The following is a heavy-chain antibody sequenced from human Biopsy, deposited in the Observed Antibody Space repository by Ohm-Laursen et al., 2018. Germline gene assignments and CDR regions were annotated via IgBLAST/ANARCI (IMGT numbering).Heavy chain of an antibody. D-gene: IGHD2-15*01. J-gene: IGHJ4*02. V-gene: IGHV4-59*08. CDR2: ISNSGNT. CDR3: ARRGSGGRSFDH. Sequence: GTLSLTCLVSGDSINSSYWSWIRQAPGKGLEWIGFISNSGNTNYNPSLKSRVTISVDTSKNQFSLNLSSVTAADTAVYYCARRGSGGRSFDHWGQGTLVTVSS. CDR1: GDSINSSY.